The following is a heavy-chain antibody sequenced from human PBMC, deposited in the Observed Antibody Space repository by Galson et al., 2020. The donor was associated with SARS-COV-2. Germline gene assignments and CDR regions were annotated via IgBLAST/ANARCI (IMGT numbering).Heavy chain of an antibody. CDR1: GYSFTSYW. D-gene: IGHD2-15*01. CDR2: IDPSDSYT. V-gene: IGHV5-10-1*01. CDR3: ASRYCGGGSCYPLDAFDI. Sequence: HGESLKISCKGSGYSFTSYWISWVRQMPGKGLEWIGRIDPSDSYTNYSPSFQGHVTISADKSISTAYLQWSILKASDTAMYYCASRYCGGGSCYPLDAFDIWGQGTMVTVSS. J-gene: IGHJ3*02.